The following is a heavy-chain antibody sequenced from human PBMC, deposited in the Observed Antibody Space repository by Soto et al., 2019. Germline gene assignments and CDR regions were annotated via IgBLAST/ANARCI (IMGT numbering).Heavy chain of an antibody. CDR1: GYTFTSYY. CDR2: INPSGGST. J-gene: IGHJ4*02. CDR3: ARSYYDYVWGSYRSAHFDY. V-gene: IGHV1-46*01. Sequence: QVQLVQSGAEVKKPGASVKVSCKTSGYTFTSYYMHWVRQAPGQGLEWMGIINPSGGSTSYAQKFQGGVTMTRDTSTSTVYMELSSLRSEDTAVYYCARSYYDYVWGSYRSAHFDYWGQGTLVTVSS. D-gene: IGHD3-16*02.